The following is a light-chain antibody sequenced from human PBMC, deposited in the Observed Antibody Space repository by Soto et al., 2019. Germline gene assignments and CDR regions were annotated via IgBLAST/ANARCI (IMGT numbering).Light chain of an antibody. Sequence: EIVLTQSPGTLSLSPGERATLSCRASQSVSSSYLAWYQQKPGQAPRLLIYGASNRATGIPDRFSGSGSRTDFTLTISRLETEDFAVYYCQQYGRSPNTFGGGTEVEIK. J-gene: IGKJ4*01. CDR1: QSVSSSY. CDR3: QQYGRSPNT. CDR2: GAS. V-gene: IGKV3-20*01.